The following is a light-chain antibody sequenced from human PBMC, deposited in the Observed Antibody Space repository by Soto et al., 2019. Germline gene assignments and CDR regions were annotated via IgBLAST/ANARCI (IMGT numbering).Light chain of an antibody. Sequence: QSVLTQPPSASGTPGQRVTISCSGGRSNIGGYNYVYWFQQYPGTAPKVLVFGTNLRPSGVPHRFSASKSGTSGSLTISGVRFEDEDDYYCAAWDDSLRVVLFGGGTKVTVL. J-gene: IGLJ2*01. V-gene: IGLV1-47*02. CDR2: GTN. CDR1: RSNIGGYNY. CDR3: AAWDDSLRVVL.